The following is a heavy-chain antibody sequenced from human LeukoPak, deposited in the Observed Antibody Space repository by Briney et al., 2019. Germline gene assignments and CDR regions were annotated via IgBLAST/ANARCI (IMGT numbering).Heavy chain of an antibody. CDR2: INPNSGGT. CDR1: GYTFTSYY. Sequence: ASVKVSCKASGYTFTSYYMHWVRQAPGQGLEWMGWINPNSGGTNYAQKFQGRVTMTRDTSISTAYMELSSLRSEDTAVYYCATRLDSPSSFDPWGQGTLVTVSS. D-gene: IGHD3/OR15-3a*01. CDR3: ATRLDSPSSFDP. V-gene: IGHV1-2*02. J-gene: IGHJ5*02.